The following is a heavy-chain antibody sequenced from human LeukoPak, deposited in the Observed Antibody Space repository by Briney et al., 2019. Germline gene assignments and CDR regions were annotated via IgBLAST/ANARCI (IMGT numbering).Heavy chain of an antibody. V-gene: IGHV4-34*01. D-gene: IGHD2-15*01. CDR1: GGSFTTYY. CDR2: INHSGST. Sequence: SETLSLTCAVYGGSFTTYYWNWIRQSPGKGLEWIGEINHSGSTNYNPSLKSRVTISVDTSKNQFSLKLSSVTAADTAVYYCARGPRCSGGSCYSEYYFDYWGQGTLVTVSS. J-gene: IGHJ4*02. CDR3: ARGPRCSGGSCYSEYYFDY.